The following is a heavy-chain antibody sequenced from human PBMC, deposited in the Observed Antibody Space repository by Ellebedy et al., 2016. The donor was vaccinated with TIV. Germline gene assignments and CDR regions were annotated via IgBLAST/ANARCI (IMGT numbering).Heavy chain of an antibody. CDR1: GFIFNHYS. D-gene: IGHD3-16*01. J-gene: IGHJ4*02. CDR3: VRWGEF. Sequence: GESLKISCAASGFIFNHYSMNWVRQAPGKGLVWVSRIYVDGSGITYADSVKGRFTISRDNAKSTLYLQMNSLRVEDTAVYYCVRWGEFWGQGTLVTVSS. CDR2: IYVDGSGI. V-gene: IGHV3-74*01.